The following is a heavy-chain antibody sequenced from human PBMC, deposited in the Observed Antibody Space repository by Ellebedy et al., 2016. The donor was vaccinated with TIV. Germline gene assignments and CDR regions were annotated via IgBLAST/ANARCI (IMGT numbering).Heavy chain of an antibody. V-gene: IGHV4-4*09. CDR1: GGSISSSY. CDR2: IHASVGT. J-gene: IGHJ4*02. CDR3: ARHALGGYSYGLDF. Sequence: MPSETLSLTCSVSGGSISSSYWSWVRQTHGKGLEWLAYIHASVGTNYNISLRGRPTISVDTSKTQFYLKLFSVTAADTALYFCARHALGGYSYGLDFWGQGVLVTVSA. D-gene: IGHD5-18*01.